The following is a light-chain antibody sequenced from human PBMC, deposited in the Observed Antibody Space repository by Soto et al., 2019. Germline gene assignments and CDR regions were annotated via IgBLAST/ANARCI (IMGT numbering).Light chain of an antibody. CDR1: QTIGSW. J-gene: IGKJ4*01. CDR2: AAS. V-gene: IGKV1-12*01. CDR3: QQANTFPPT. Sequence: DIQMTQSPSSVSASVGDRVTITCRASQTIGSWLAWYQQKPGKAPNILIYAASTLQSGVPSRFSGSGSGTDFALTISSLQPEDFATYYCQQANTFPPTFGGGTKVEFK.